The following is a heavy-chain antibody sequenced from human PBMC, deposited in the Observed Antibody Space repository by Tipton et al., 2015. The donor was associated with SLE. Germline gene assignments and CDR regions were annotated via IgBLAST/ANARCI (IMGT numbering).Heavy chain of an antibody. CDR2: INQDGSDK. CDR1: GFTFSSYA. Sequence: SLRLSCSASGFTFSSYAMHWVRQAPGKGLEWVANINQDGSDKYYVDSVKGLFTISRDNVKNSLYLQMNSLRAEDTAVYYCARGSIGLDYWGQGTLVTVSS. J-gene: IGHJ4*02. V-gene: IGHV3-7*04. CDR3: ARGSIGLDY. D-gene: IGHD2-2*01.